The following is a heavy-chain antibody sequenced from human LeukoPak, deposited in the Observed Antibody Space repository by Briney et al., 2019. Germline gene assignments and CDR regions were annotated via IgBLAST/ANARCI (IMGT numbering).Heavy chain of an antibody. CDR2: TCGSGAAT. CDR1: GFTFNTYG. V-gene: IGHV3-23*01. Sequence: GGSLRLSCAASGFTFNTYGMNWFRQAPGKGREWVSGTCGSGAATYYADSVKGRFTISRDNSKNILYLQMNSLRAEDTAIYYCARDLRICPRKYDSSSHPFDYWGQGTLVTVSS. D-gene: IGHD3-22*01. CDR3: ARDLRICPRKYDSSSHPFDY. J-gene: IGHJ4*02.